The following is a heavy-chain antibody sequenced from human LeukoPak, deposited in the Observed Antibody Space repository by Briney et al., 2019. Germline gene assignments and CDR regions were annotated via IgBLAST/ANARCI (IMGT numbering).Heavy chain of an antibody. J-gene: IGHJ5*02. Sequence: ASVKVSCKASGYTFTSDYIHWVRQAPGQGLEWMGLVNPSGGTTLYAQKFQGRVTMTRDTSTSTVYLEVGSLRSEDTAVYYFARNALRGVQYNWFDTWGQGTLVTVSS. V-gene: IGHV1-46*01. CDR3: ARNALRGVQYNWFDT. D-gene: IGHD3-10*01. CDR2: VNPSGGTT. CDR1: GYTFTSDY.